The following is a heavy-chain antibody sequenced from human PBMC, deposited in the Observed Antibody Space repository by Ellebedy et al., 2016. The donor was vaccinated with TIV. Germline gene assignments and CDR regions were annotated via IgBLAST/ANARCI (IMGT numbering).Heavy chain of an antibody. D-gene: IGHD2-15*01. V-gene: IGHV3-53*01. CDR3: ARVDGGSWDY. Sequence: GESLKISCAASGFTVSSNYMSWVRQAPGKGLEWVSVIYSGGSTYYADSVKGRFTISRDNSKNTLYLQMNSLRAEETAVYYCARVDGGSWDYWGQGTLVTVSS. CDR2: IYSGGST. CDR1: GFTVSSNY. J-gene: IGHJ4*02.